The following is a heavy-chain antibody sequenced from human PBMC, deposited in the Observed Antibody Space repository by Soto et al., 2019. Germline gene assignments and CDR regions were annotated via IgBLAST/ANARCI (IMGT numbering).Heavy chain of an antibody. CDR1: GFTFSSYT. D-gene: IGHD6-6*01. Sequence: PXGSMKLPCAASGFTFSSYTMSWVRQAPGKGLEWVSAISGSGGSTYYADSVKGRFTISRDNSKNTLYLQMNSLRAEDTAVYSCAKARRVAAPAWFDHWGQGTLVTVSS. CDR2: ISGSGGST. J-gene: IGHJ5*02. CDR3: AKARRVAAPAWFDH. V-gene: IGHV3-23*01.